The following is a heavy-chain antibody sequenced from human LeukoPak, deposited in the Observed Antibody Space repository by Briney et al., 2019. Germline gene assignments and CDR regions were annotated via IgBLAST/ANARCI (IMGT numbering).Heavy chain of an antibody. Sequence: GGSLRSPVQRLDSASVTMACTESARLQARGWSGWQLYAMVKSQKYADSVKGRLTISRDNSKNTLYLQMNSLRAEDTAVYYCARDGVGYDILTGYYPTPDFDYWGQGTLVTVSS. V-gene: IGHV3-33*01. CDR2: YAMVKSQ. CDR1: DSASVTMA. J-gene: IGHJ4*02. CDR3: ARDGVGYDILTGYYPTPDFDY. D-gene: IGHD3-9*01.